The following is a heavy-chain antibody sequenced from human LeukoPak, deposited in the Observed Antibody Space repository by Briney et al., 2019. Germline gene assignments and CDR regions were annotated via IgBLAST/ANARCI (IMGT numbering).Heavy chain of an antibody. J-gene: IGHJ5*02. D-gene: IGHD3-22*01. CDR3: ARGFSTYYYDSSGYSYDWFDP. Sequence: PGGSLRLSCAVSGFDFEDYAIHWVRQVPGKGLEWVSGISWNSGAEAYADSVRGRFTISRDNAKNSLFLQMNSLRAEDTAMYYCARGFSTYYYDSSGYSYDWFDPWGQGIQVTVSS. CDR1: GFDFEDYA. V-gene: IGHV3-9*01. CDR2: ISWNSGAE.